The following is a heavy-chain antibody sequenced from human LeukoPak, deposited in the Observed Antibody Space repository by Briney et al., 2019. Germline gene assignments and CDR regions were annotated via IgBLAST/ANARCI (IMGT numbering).Heavy chain of an antibody. Sequence: ASVKVSCKASGYTFTSYYMHWVRQAPGQGLEWMGIINPSDGSTSYAQKFQGRVTMTRDTSTSTVYMELSSLRSEDTAVYYCARAAQDHSSSWYEGYFDYWGQGTLVTVSS. V-gene: IGHV1-46*01. J-gene: IGHJ4*02. CDR1: GYTFTSYY. CDR3: ARAAQDHSSSWYEGYFDY. D-gene: IGHD6-13*01. CDR2: INPSDGST.